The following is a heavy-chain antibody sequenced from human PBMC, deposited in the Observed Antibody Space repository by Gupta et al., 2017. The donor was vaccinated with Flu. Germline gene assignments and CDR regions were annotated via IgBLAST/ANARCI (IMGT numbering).Heavy chain of an antibody. CDR2: IRSRAYGGTT. Sequence: FTFGDYSMSWCRQAPGKGLEWVGFIRSRAYGGTTEYAASVKGRFTISRDDSKGIAYLQMNSLETEDTAVYNCARDPYYFEYWGQGTLVTVSS. D-gene: IGHD3-16*01. CDR3: ARDPYYFEY. J-gene: IGHJ4*02. V-gene: IGHV3-49*03. CDR1: FTFGDYS.